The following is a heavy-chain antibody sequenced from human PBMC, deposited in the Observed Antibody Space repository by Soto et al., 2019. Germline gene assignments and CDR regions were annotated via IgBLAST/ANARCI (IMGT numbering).Heavy chain of an antibody. V-gene: IGHV3-7*03. CDR3: ARGRLYLCY. J-gene: IGHJ4*02. D-gene: IGHD2-8*01. CDR1: GFTFNTYW. CDR2: IKQDGSEE. Sequence: GGSLRLSCSASGFTFNTYWMTWVRQAPGKGLEWVANIKQDGSEEYYVDSVKGRFTISRDNAKNSLYLQMKSLRVGDTAEYYCARGRLYLCYLGQGTPVTDSP.